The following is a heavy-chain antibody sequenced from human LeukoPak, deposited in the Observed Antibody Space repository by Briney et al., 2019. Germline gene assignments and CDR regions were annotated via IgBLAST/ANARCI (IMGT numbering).Heavy chain of an antibody. D-gene: IGHD6-13*01. J-gene: IGHJ4*02. Sequence: ASVKVSCKASGYTFTNYFMHWVRQAPGQRLKWMGWINAGNGNTKCSQKFHDRVTITRDTSASTAYMELTSLRSEDTAVYYCARQGQQGDFDYWGQGTLVTVSS. V-gene: IGHV1-3*01. CDR3: ARQGQQGDFDY. CDR2: INAGNGNT. CDR1: GYTFTNYF.